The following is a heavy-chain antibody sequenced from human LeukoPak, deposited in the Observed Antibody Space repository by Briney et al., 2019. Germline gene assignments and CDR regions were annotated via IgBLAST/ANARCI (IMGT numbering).Heavy chain of an antibody. CDR3: AREIPGRIAADC. CDR2: IGGRGDGI. D-gene: IGHD2-15*01. J-gene: IGHJ4*02. CDR1: GFTFSDYS. Sequence: GGSLRLSCAASGFTFSDYSMNWFRRAPGKGLEWISYIGGRGDGISYADSVRGRFIVSRDNAKNSLFLQMNRLRGEDTAIYFCAREIPGRIAADCWGQGTLVTVSS. V-gene: IGHV3-48*01.